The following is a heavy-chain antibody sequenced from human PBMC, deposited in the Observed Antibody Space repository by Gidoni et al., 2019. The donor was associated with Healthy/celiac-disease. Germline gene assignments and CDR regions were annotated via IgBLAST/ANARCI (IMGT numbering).Heavy chain of an antibody. D-gene: IGHD5-18*01. CDR2: IYYRGST. CDR3: ARWGYSYGYDYYYYYGMDV. Sequence: QVQLQEAGPGLGKPWETLALTGTVPGGSVSSGSYYWSWIRQPPGKGLECIGYIYYRGSTNYNPSLKSRVTISVDTSKNQFSLKLSSVTAADTAVYYCARWGYSYGYDYYYYYGMDVWGQGTTVTVSS. V-gene: IGHV4-61*01. J-gene: IGHJ6*02. CDR1: GGSVSSGSYY.